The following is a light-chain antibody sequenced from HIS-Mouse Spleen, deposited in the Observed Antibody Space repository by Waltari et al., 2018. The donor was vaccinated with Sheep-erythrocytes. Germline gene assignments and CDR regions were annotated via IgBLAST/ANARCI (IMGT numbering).Light chain of an antibody. CDR2: RVI. J-gene: IGLJ3*02. Sequence: QSALTQPPSASGSPGQSVTISCTGTSSDVGGYNYVPWYQQHPGKAPKHLIYRVIKRPSVGPDRFYGYKSGNTASMTVSGLQAEDEADYYCSSYAGSNNWVFGGGTKLTVL. V-gene: IGLV2-8*01. CDR3: SSYAGSNNWV. CDR1: SSDVGGYNY.